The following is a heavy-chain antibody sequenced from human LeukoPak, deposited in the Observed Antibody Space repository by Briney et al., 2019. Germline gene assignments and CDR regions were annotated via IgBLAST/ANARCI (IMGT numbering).Heavy chain of an antibody. CDR2: IIPILGIA. CDR3: AGGIVGATLYFDY. CDR1: GGTFSSYA. D-gene: IGHD1-26*01. Sequence: ASVTVSCKASGGTFSSYAISWVRQAPGQGLEWMGRIIPILGIANYAQKFQGRVTITADKSTSTAYMELSSLRSEDTAVYYCAGGIVGATLYFDYWGQGTLVTVPS. J-gene: IGHJ4*02. V-gene: IGHV1-69*04.